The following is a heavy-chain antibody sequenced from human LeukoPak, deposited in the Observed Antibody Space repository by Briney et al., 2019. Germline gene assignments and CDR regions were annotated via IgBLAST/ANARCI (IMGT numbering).Heavy chain of an antibody. V-gene: IGHV3-23*01. CDR1: GYTFSSYG. CDR2: ISNSVGST. D-gene: IGHD5-18*01. CDR3: AKDVHGGNSCGAFDY. J-gene: IGHJ4*02. Sequence: GESLTRSCAACGYTFSSYGMRWVRPAPGMGREWVAGISNSVGSTYYADSVQARLTISRDNSKNTLYLHMNSLRGEDTAIYSCAKDVHGGNSCGAFDYWGQGTLVTVSS.